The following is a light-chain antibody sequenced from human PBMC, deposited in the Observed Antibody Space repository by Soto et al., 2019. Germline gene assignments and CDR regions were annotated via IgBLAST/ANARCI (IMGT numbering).Light chain of an antibody. Sequence: DIQMTQSPASVSASVGDRVTITCRASQGVSTWIAWFQQKPGQAPTLLICAASLLQSGAPSRCSGSGSANEFPLTISSLQPEDSATYCCQQGSSLPVNFGQGTKVDIK. V-gene: IGKV1-12*01. J-gene: IGKJ2*01. CDR1: QGVSTW. CDR2: AAS. CDR3: QQGSSLPVN.